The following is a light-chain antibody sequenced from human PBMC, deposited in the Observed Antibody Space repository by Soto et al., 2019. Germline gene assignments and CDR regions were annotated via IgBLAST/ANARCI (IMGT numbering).Light chain of an antibody. CDR3: NSYADSNNYL. CDR1: SSDVGRYDY. CDR2: DVS. J-gene: IGLJ2*01. V-gene: IGLV2-8*01. Sequence: QSVLTQPPSASGSPGQSVTISCTGTSSDVGRYDYVSWYQHHTGKAPKLIIYDVSQRPSGVPDRFSGSKSGNTASLTVSGLQAEDEADYYCNSYADSNNYLFG.